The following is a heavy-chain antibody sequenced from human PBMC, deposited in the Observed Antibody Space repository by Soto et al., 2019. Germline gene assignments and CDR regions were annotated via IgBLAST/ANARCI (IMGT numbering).Heavy chain of an antibody. CDR3: ARTRITMVRGVSGYYYGMDV. CDR1: GGTFSSYA. V-gene: IGHV1-69*06. J-gene: IGHJ6*02. Sequence: QVQLVQSGAEVKKPGSSVKVSCKASGGTFSSYAISWVRQAPGQGLEWMGGIIPIFGTANYAQKFQGRVTITADKSTSTAYMELSSLRSEDTAVYYCARTRITMVRGVSGYYYGMDVWGQGPTVTVSS. D-gene: IGHD3-10*01. CDR2: IIPIFGTA.